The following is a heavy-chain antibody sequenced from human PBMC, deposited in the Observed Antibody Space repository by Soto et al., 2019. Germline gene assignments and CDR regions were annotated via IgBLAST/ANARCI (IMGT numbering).Heavy chain of an antibody. CDR1: GFSLSDTTMG. D-gene: IGHD3-16*01. CDR3: ARIHSITWGSYFYGMDV. J-gene: IGHJ6*02. V-gene: IGHV2-26*01. CDR2: IFSNDEK. Sequence: QVTLKESGPVLVKPSETLTLTCSVSGFSLSDTTMGVSWIRQPPRKALEWLAHIFSNDEKSYSTSLKTRLTISKETSRSQVVLTMPNMDPVDTATYYCARIHSITWGSYFYGMDVWGQGTTVTVSS.